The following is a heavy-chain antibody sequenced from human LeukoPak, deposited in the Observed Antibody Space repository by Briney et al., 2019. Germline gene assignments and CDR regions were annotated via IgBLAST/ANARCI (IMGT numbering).Heavy chain of an antibody. J-gene: IGHJ4*02. Sequence: ASVTVSCKVSGYTLIDLAMHWVRQAPGQGLEWMGWINPNSGGTNYAQKFQGRVTMTRDTSISTACMELSRLRSDDTAVYYCARERRSSGWHPADYWGQGTLVTVSS. D-gene: IGHD6-19*01. CDR2: INPNSGGT. CDR3: ARERRSSGWHPADY. CDR1: GYTLIDLA. V-gene: IGHV1-2*02.